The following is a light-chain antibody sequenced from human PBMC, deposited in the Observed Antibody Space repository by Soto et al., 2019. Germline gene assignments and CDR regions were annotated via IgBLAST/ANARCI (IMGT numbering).Light chain of an antibody. CDR3: SSCTNSGTLVV. V-gene: IGLV2-14*01. CDR1: SSDIGAYNY. CDR2: DVS. Sequence: QSVLTQPASVSGSPGQSITISCTGTSSDIGAYNYVSWYQQYPGKAPKLMIYDVSNRPSGVSNRFSGSKSGNTASLTISGLQAEDEADYYCSSCTNSGTLVVFGGGTKLTVL. J-gene: IGLJ2*01.